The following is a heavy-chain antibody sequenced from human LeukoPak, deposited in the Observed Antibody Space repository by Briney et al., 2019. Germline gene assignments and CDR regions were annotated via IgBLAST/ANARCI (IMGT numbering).Heavy chain of an antibody. D-gene: IGHD3-16*01. V-gene: IGHV4-39*02. J-gene: IGHJ4*02. CDR1: GGSISSSSYY. CDR3: AIWGADQNY. Sequence: PSETLSLTCTVSGGSISSSSYYWGWIRQPPGKGLEWIGSIYYSGSTYYNPSLKSRVTISMDTSKNHFSLKLTSVTAADTAVYYCAIWGADQNYWGQGTLVTVSS. CDR2: IYYSGST.